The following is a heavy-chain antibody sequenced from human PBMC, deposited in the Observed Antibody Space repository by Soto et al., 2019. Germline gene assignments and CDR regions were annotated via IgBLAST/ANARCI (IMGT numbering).Heavy chain of an antibody. CDR2: IIPILGIA. CDR3: ARLRGPDPFRDAFDI. Sequence: QVQLVQSGAEVKKPGSSVKVSCTASGGTFSSYTISWVRQAPGQGLEWMGRIIPILGIANYAQKFQGRVTITADKSTSTAYMELSSLRSEDTAVYYCARLRGPDPFRDAFDIWGQGTMVTVSS. CDR1: GGTFSSYT. V-gene: IGHV1-69*02. J-gene: IGHJ3*02.